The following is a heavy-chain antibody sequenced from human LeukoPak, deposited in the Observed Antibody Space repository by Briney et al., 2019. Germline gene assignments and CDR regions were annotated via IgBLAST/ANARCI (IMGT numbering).Heavy chain of an antibody. CDR3: AKDSTSGLTDY. Sequence: GGSLRLSCAASGFTVSSNYMSWVRQAPGKGLEWVSVIYSGGSTYYADSVKGRFTISRDNSKNTLHLQMNSLRAEDTAVYYCAKDSTSGLTDYWGQGTLVTVSS. CDR2: IYSGGST. J-gene: IGHJ4*02. CDR1: GFTVSSNY. V-gene: IGHV3-66*01. D-gene: IGHD2-8*01.